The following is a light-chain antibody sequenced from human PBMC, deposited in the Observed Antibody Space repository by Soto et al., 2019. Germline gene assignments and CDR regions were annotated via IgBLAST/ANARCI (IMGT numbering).Light chain of an antibody. CDR1: QSLTRN. J-gene: IGKJ1*01. V-gene: IGKV3-15*01. CDR3: QQYDKWPRT. CDR2: GAS. Sequence: EIVLTQSQGTLSLSRLRRXTLXGKARQSLTRNLAWYQHKPGQSPRLLIYGASARATGIPARFSGGGSGAEYTLTISSLQSEDFAVYYCQQYDKWPRTFGQGTKVDIK.